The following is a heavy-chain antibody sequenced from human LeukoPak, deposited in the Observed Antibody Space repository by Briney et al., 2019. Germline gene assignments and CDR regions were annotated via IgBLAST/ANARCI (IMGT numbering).Heavy chain of an antibody. V-gene: IGHV3-23*01. J-gene: IGHJ5*02. CDR1: GFTFSSYA. CDR2: ISGSGGST. CDR3: AKDRSRILLWFGELLYSWFDP. Sequence: GGSLRLSCAASGFTFSSYAMSWVRQAPGKGLEWVSAISGSGGSTYYADSVKGRFTISRDNSKNTLYPQMNSLRAEDTAVYYCAKDRSRILLWFGELLYSWFDPWGQGTLVTVSS. D-gene: IGHD3-10*01.